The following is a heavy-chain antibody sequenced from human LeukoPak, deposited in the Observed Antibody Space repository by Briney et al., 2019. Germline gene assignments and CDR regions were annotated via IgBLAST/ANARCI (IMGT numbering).Heavy chain of an antibody. CDR3: ARTRGYRYGTYWYFDL. CDR1: GGSFSGYY. D-gene: IGHD5-18*01. CDR2: INHSGST. Sequence: SETLSLTCAVYGGSFSGYYWSWIRQPPGKGLEWIGEINHSGSTNYNPSLKSRVTISVDTSKNQFSLKLSSVTDADTAVYYCARTRGYRYGTYWYFDLWGRGTLVTVSS. J-gene: IGHJ2*01. V-gene: IGHV4-34*01.